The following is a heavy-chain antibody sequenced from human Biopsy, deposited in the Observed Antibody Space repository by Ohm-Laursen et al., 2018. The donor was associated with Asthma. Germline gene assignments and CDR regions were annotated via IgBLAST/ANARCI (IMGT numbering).Heavy chain of an antibody. CDR1: GFSFSNFA. CDR2: ISKDASTQ. CDR3: VRDGIDDAFDI. D-gene: IGHD1-26*01. J-gene: IGHJ3*02. Sequence: SSLRLSCAASGFSFSNFAIHWVRQAPSKGLEWVGVISKDASTQDYADSVKGRFTMARDNSKNTLDLQMNSLREEDTAVYYCVRDGIDDAFDIWGQGTVVSVSS. V-gene: IGHV3-30*03.